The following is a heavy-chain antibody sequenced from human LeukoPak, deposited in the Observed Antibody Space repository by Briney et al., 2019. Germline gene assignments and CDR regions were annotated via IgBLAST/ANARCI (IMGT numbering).Heavy chain of an antibody. J-gene: IGHJ4*02. CDR3: AREEDCSSTSCSRPFDY. CDR1: GGSFSGYY. Sequence: SETLSLTCAVYGGSFSGYYWSWIRQPPGKGLEWIGEINHSGSTNYNPSLKSRVTISVDTSKNQFSLKLSSVTAADTAVYYCAREEDCSSTSCSRPFDYWGQGTLVTVSS. CDR2: INHSGST. D-gene: IGHD2-2*01. V-gene: IGHV4-34*01.